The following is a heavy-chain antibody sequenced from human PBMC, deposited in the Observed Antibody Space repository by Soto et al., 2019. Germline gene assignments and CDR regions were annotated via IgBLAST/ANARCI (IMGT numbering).Heavy chain of an antibody. J-gene: IGHJ4*02. CDR1: GCTVSSYD. V-gene: IGHV3-64*01. D-gene: IGHD1-7*01. Sequence: EVQLAESGGGMVQPGGSLRLSCVASGCTVSSYDMHWVRQAPGKGLEYVSSISSNGGTTYYGNSVKGRFTISRDNSKNTLYLQMGSLRAEDMAVYYCVRRVSGNYDYWGQGTLVTVSS. CDR3: VRRVSGNYDY. CDR2: ISSNGGTT.